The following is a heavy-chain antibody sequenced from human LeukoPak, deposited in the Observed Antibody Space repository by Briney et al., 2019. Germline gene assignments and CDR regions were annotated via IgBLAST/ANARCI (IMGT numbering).Heavy chain of an antibody. CDR3: ARDRVTFGGVIVIDLLDAFDI. V-gene: IGHV3-30-3*01. Sequence: GGSLRPSCAASGFTFSSYAMHWVRQAPGKGLEWVAVISYDGSNKYYADSVKGRFTISRDNSKNTLYLQMNSLRAEDTAVYYCARDRVTFGGVIVIDLLDAFDIWGQGTMVTVSS. CDR2: ISYDGSNK. D-gene: IGHD3-16*02. J-gene: IGHJ3*02. CDR1: GFTFSSYA.